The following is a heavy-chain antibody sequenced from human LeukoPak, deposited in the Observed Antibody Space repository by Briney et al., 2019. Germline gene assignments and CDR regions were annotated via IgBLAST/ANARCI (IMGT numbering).Heavy chain of an antibody. CDR1: GFTFSSYG. CDR3: AKSRLDLWFGELFFSD. J-gene: IGHJ4*02. D-gene: IGHD3-10*01. Sequence: GRSLRLSCAASGFTFSSYGMHWVRQAPGKGLEWVAVISYDGSNKYYADSVKGRFTISRDNSKNTLYLQMNSLRAEDTAVYYCAKSRLDLWFGELFFSDWGQGTLVTVSS. V-gene: IGHV3-30*18. CDR2: ISYDGSNK.